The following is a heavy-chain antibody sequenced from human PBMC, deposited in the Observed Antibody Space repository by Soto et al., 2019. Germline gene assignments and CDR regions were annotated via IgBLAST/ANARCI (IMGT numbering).Heavy chain of an antibody. CDR1: RYTFTSYY. Sequence: ASVKVSCKASRYTFTSYYIHWVRQAPGQGLEWMGVITPSGGSTSYAQKFQGRVTLTRDTSTSTAYMKLSSLRSEDTALYYCARSGINVIRGVYYYYYGMDVWGQGTTVTVSS. CDR2: ITPSGGST. D-gene: IGHD3-10*01. J-gene: IGHJ6*02. V-gene: IGHV1-46*01. CDR3: ARSGINVIRGVYYYYYGMDV.